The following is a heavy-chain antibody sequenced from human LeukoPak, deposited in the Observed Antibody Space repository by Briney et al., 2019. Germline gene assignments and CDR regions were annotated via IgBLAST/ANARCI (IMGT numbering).Heavy chain of an antibody. V-gene: IGHV5-51*01. J-gene: IGHJ4*02. CDR1: GYNYTTYW. CDR3: ARRVYGDYSFHY. CDR2: IYLSDSDT. D-gene: IGHD4-17*01. Sequence: GASLKISCQATGYNYTTYWIAWVRQIPGKGLEWMGIIYLSDSDTTYRPSFQGRVTISADKSISTAYLQWSSLKASDTAIYYCARRVYGDYSFHYWGQGTLVTVSS.